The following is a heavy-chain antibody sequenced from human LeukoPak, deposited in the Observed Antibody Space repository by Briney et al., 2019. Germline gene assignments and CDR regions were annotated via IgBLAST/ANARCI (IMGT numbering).Heavy chain of an antibody. D-gene: IGHD6-13*01. CDR1: GFTVSSNY. Sequence: GGSLRLSCAASGFTVSSNYMSWVRQAPGKGLEWVSVIYSGGSTYYADSVKGRFTISRDNSKNTLYLQMNSLRAEDTAVYYCARDLMGIAYRGAFYYWGQGTLVTVSS. V-gene: IGHV3-66*01. CDR2: IYSGGST. J-gene: IGHJ4*02. CDR3: ARDLMGIAYRGAFYY.